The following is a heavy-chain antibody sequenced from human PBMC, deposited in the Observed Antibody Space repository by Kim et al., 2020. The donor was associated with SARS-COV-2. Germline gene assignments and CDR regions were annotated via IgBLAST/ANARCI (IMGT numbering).Heavy chain of an antibody. CDR1: GFTFSSYA. D-gene: IGHD2-15*01. Sequence: GGSLRLSCAASGFTFSSYAMSWVRQAPGKGLEWVSAISGSGGSTYYADSVKGRFTISRDNSKNTLYLQMNSLRVEDTAVYYGAKGDIVVVLAHWGMDVWGRGTTVTVSS. CDR3: AKGDIVVVLAHWGMDV. V-gene: IGHV3-23*01. CDR2: ISGSGGST. J-gene: IGHJ6*02.